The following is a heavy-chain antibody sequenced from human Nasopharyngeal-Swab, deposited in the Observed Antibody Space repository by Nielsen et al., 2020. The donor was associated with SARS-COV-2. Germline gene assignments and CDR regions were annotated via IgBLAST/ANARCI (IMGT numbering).Heavy chain of an antibody. V-gene: IGHV4-4*07. D-gene: IGHD3-3*01. J-gene: IGHJ6*03. CDR1: GGSISSYY. Sequence: SETLSLTCTVSGGSISSYYWSWIRQPAGKGLEWIGRIYTSGSTNYNPSLKSRVTISVDTSKNQFSLKLSSVTAADTAVYYCARISGWSGYYLYYYYYMDVWGKGTTVTVSS. CDR2: IYTSGST. CDR3: ARISGWSGYYLYYYYYMDV.